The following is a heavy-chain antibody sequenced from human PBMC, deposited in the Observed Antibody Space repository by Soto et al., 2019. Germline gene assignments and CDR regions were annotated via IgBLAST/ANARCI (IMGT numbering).Heavy chain of an antibody. CDR1: GFSLSNARMG. V-gene: IGHV2-26*01. J-gene: IGHJ5*02. Sequence: QVTLKESGPVLVKPTETLTLTCTVSGFSLSNARMGVSWIRQPPGKALEWLAHIFSNDEKSYSTSLKSRLTISKDTSKSQVVLTMTTMDPVDTATFYCARGAAAGTNNWFDPWGQGTLVTVSS. CDR2: IFSNDEK. CDR3: ARGAAAGTNNWFDP. D-gene: IGHD6-13*01.